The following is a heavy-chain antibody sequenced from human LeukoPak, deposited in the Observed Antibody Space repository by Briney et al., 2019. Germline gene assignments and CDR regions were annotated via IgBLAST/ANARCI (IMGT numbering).Heavy chain of an antibody. CDR1: GFTFSSYA. CDR2: ISGSGGST. Sequence: GGSLRLSCAASGFTFSSYAMSWVRQAPGKGLEWVSAISGSGGSTYYADSVKGRFTISRDNSKNTLYLQMNSLRAEDTAVYYCASPAPPHGDYSYWFDPWGQGTLVTVSS. J-gene: IGHJ5*02. D-gene: IGHD4-17*01. V-gene: IGHV3-23*01. CDR3: ASPAPPHGDYSYWFDP.